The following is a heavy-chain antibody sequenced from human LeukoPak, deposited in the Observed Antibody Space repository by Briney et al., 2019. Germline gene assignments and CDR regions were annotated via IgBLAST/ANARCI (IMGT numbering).Heavy chain of an antibody. J-gene: IGHJ4*02. V-gene: IGHV3-53*01. CDR2: IYTDGST. Sequence: PGGSLRLSCAASGFIVSSSYMNWVRQAPGKGLEWVSVIYTDGSTYYADSVKGRFTISRDISRNTVHLQMNSLRAGDTAVYYCARDPHGYNSYFDYWGQGTLVTVSS. D-gene: IGHD5-24*01. CDR1: GFIVSSSY. CDR3: ARDPHGYNSYFDY.